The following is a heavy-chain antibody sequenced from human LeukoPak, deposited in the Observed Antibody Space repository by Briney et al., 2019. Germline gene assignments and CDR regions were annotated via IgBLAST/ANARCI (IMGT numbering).Heavy chain of an antibody. CDR2: IYHNGST. CDR3: ASSAMATDY. J-gene: IGHJ4*02. V-gene: IGHV4-30-2*01. CDR1: GGSISSGGYS. Sequence: SQTLSLTCAVSGGSISSGGYSWSWIRQPPGKGLEWIGYIYHNGSTYYNPSLKSRVTISVDRSKNQFSLKLSSVTAADMAVYYCASSAMATDYWGQGTLVTVSS. D-gene: IGHD5-18*01.